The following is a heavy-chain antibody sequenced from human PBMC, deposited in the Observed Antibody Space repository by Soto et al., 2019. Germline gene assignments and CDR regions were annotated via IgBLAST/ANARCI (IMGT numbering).Heavy chain of an antibody. Sequence: PSETLSLTCSVSGDSITAYWWSWIRQPPGKGLEWIGYIYHSGTTSYNPSLNSRVTISIDTSKTQFSLRLSSVSAADTAVYYCARTLHTSGYDCPFDSWGQGTLVTVSS. CDR2: IYHSGTT. CDR3: ARTLHTSGYDCPFDS. D-gene: IGHD5-12*01. V-gene: IGHV4-59*01. CDR1: GDSITAYW. J-gene: IGHJ4*02.